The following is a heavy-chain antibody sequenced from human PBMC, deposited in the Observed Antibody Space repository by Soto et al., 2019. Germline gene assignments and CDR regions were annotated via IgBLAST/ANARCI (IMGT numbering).Heavy chain of an antibody. D-gene: IGHD1-26*01. V-gene: IGHV4-31*03. CDR3: ARQGIVGATHPDAFDI. Sequence: QVQLQESGPGLVKPSQTLSLTCTVSGGSISSGGYYWSWIRQHPGKGLEWIGYIYYSGSTYYNPSLKSRVTISGDTSKNQYSMQLSSLTAAYTAVYYCARQGIVGATHPDAFDIWGQGTMVTVSS. CDR1: GGSISSGGYY. J-gene: IGHJ3*02. CDR2: IYYSGST.